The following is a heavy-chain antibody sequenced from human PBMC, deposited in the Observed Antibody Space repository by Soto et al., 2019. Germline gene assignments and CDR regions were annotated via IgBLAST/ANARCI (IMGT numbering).Heavy chain of an antibody. Sequence: GGSMRLSCAASGFTFSSYLMHWVRQAPGKGLVWVSRINSDGSSTSYADSVKGRFTISRDNAKNTLYLQMNSLRAEDTAVYYCVREDSSGWPYYFDYWGQGTLVTVSS. CDR3: VREDSSGWPYYFDY. V-gene: IGHV3-74*01. CDR2: INSDGSST. CDR1: GFTFSSYL. J-gene: IGHJ4*02. D-gene: IGHD6-19*01.